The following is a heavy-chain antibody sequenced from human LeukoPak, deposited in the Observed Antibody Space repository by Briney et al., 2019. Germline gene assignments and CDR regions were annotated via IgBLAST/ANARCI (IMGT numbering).Heavy chain of an antibody. V-gene: IGHV3-23*01. J-gene: IGHJ4*02. Sequence: GGSLRLSCASSGFTFGSYAMTWVRQAPGKGLQWVSTVSGGASDTYYADSVKGRFTISKDNSRDVLFLQMNSLREEDTAVYYCVKIEDPITAEGDYFDHWGQGTLVTVSS. D-gene: IGHD5-12*01. CDR2: VSGGASDT. CDR3: VKIEDPITAEGDYFDH. CDR1: GFTFGSYA.